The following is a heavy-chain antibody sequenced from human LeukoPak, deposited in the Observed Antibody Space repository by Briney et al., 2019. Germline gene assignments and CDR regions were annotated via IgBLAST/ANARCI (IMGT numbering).Heavy chain of an antibody. V-gene: IGHV3-21*04. D-gene: IGHD3-3*01. Sequence: GGSLRLSCAASGFTFSSYSMNWVRQAPGKGLEWVSSISSSSSYIYYADSVKGRFTISRDNAKNSLYLQMNSLRADDTAIYYCATRIASETYLGVFDYWGQGTLVTVSS. CDR1: GFTFSSYS. CDR3: ATRIASETYLGVFDY. J-gene: IGHJ4*02. CDR2: ISSSSSYI.